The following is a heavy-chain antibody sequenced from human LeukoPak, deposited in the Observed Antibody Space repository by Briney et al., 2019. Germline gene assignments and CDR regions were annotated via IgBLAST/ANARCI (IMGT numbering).Heavy chain of an antibody. D-gene: IGHD1-1*01. Sequence: GASVKVSCKASGYTFTGYYMHWVRQAPGQGLEWMGRIKPNNGDTNYAQKFQGRVTMTRDTSINTAYMELSRLESDDTAVYYCARRVQSTGVFDYWGQGTLVTVSS. V-gene: IGHV1-2*06. CDR1: GYTFTGYY. CDR3: ARRVQSTGVFDY. CDR2: IKPNNGDT. J-gene: IGHJ4*02.